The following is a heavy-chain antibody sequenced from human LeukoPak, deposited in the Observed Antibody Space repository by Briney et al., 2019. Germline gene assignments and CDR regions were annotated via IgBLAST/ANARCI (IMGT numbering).Heavy chain of an antibody. J-gene: IGHJ4*02. Sequence: ASVKVSCKASGYTFTSYYMHWVRQAPGQGLEWMGIINPSGGSTSYAQKFQGRVTMTRDTSTSTVYMELSSLRSEDTAVYYCARDLRGPHVDTAMALFDYWGQGALVTVSS. CDR1: GYTFTSYY. CDR2: INPSGGST. CDR3: ARDLRGPHVDTAMALFDY. D-gene: IGHD5-18*01. V-gene: IGHV1-46*01.